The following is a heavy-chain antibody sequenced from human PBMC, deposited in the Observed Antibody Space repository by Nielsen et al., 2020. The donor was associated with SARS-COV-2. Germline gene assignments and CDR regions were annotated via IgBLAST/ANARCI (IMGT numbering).Heavy chain of an antibody. CDR2: ISGSGGST. D-gene: IGHD6-19*01. Sequence: GESLKISCAASGFTVSSYWMSWVRQAAGKGLEWVSAISGSGGSTYYADSVKGRFTISRDNSKNTLNLQMNSLRAEDTAVYYCAKWASGIDYWGQGTLVTVSS. CDR3: AKWASGIDY. J-gene: IGHJ4*02. CDR1: GFTVSSYW. V-gene: IGHV3-23*01.